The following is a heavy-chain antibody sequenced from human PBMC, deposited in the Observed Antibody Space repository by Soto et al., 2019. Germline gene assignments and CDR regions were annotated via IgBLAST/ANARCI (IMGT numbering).Heavy chain of an antibody. Sequence: ASVKVSCKASGYTFTSYYMHWVRQAPGQGLEWMGIINPSGGSTSYAQKFQGRVTMTRDTSTSTVYMELSSLRSEDTAVYYCARVTVAYSSSAYRDNWFDPWGQGTLVTVSS. CDR1: GYTFTSYY. D-gene: IGHD6-6*01. V-gene: IGHV1-46*01. J-gene: IGHJ5*02. CDR3: ARVTVAYSSSAYRDNWFDP. CDR2: INPSGGST.